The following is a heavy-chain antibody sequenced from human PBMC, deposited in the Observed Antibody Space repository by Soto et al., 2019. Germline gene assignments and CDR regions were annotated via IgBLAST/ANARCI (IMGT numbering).Heavy chain of an antibody. V-gene: IGHV4-39*01. Sequence: SETLSLTCTVSGGSISTSGHYWDWIRQPPKKGLEWIGSIFYSGSTYYKPSLKSRVTISVDTSKNQFSLKLSSVTAADTAVYYFARRRRYRDYPYYYLYMDVWGKGTKVTVSS. CDR1: GGSISTSGHY. J-gene: IGHJ6*03. CDR3: ARRRRYRDYPYYYLYMDV. D-gene: IGHD4-17*01. CDR2: IFYSGST.